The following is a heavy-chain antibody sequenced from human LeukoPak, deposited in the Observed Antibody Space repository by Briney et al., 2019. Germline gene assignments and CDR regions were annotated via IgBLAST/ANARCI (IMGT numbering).Heavy chain of an antibody. V-gene: IGHV4-34*01. D-gene: IGHD2-2*01. CDR3: ARHQQAAAMRGANWFDP. Sequence: SETLSLTCTVSGGSISSYYWSWIRQPPGKGLEWIGEINHSGSTNYNPSLKSRVTISVDTSKNQFSLKLSSVTAADTAVYYCARHQQAAAMRGANWFDPWGQGTLVTVSS. J-gene: IGHJ5*02. CDR1: GGSISSYY. CDR2: INHSGST.